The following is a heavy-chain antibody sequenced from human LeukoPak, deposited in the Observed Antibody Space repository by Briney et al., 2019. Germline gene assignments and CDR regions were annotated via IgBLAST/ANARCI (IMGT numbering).Heavy chain of an antibody. J-gene: IGHJ6*03. CDR3: ARLRLGAAANGVDYFYYMDV. CDR1: GGSLRSSSYY. CDR2: INYSGST. V-gene: IGHV4-39*01. Sequence: SETLSLTCTVSGGSLRSSSYYWGWIRQPPGKGLEWIGSINYSGSTYYNPSLKSRVTISVDTYKNQVSLKLTSVTAADTAVYYCARLRLGAAANGVDYFYYMDVWGKGTTVTVSS. D-gene: IGHD2-8*01.